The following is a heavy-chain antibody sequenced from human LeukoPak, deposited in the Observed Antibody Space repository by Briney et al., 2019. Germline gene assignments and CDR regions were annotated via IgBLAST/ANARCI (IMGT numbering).Heavy chain of an antibody. CDR1: GYTFTSYY. V-gene: IGHV1-46*01. J-gene: IGHJ4*02. CDR3: ARDYYDSSGYYVPDY. D-gene: IGHD3-22*01. Sequence: GASVKVSCKASGYTFTSYYMHWVRQAPGQGLEWMGIINPSGGSTSYAQKFQGRVTMTTDTSTSTAYMELRSLRSDDTAVYYCARDYYDSSGYYVPDYWGQGTLVTVSS. CDR2: INPSGGST.